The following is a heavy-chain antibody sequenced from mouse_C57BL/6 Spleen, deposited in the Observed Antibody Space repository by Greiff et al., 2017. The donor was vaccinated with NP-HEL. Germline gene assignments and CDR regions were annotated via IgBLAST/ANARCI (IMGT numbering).Heavy chain of an antibody. V-gene: IGHV1-82*01. CDR2: IYPGDGDT. Sequence: QVQLQQSGPELVKPGASVKISCKASGYAFSSSWMNWVKQRPGKGLEWIGRIYPGDGDTNYNGKFKGKATLTADKSSSTAYMQLSSLTSEDSAVYFCARVPLTGTGYWGQGTTLTVSS. D-gene: IGHD4-1*01. CDR1: GYAFSSSW. J-gene: IGHJ2*01. CDR3: ARVPLTGTGY.